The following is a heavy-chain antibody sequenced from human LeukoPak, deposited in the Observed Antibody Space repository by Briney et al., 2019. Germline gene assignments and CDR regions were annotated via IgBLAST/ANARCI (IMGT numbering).Heavy chain of an antibody. Sequence: SVKVSCKASGGTFSSYAISWVRQAPGQGLEWMGRIIPILGIANYAQKSQGRVTITADKSTSTAYMELSGLRSEDTAVYYCARAGGSSVDYWGQGTLVTVSS. CDR3: ARAGGSSVDY. J-gene: IGHJ4*02. D-gene: IGHD6-19*01. V-gene: IGHV1-69*04. CDR2: IIPILGIA. CDR1: GGTFSSYA.